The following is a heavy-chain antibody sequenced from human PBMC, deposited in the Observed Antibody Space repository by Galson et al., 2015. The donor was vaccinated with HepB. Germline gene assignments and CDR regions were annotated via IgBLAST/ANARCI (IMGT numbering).Heavy chain of an antibody. CDR3: ARRNSGFDF. D-gene: IGHD1-7*01. J-gene: IGHJ4*02. Sequence: SLRLSCAASGFTFSSYSMIWVRQAPGKGLEWVSYITSSSGTIYYADSVKGRFTISRDNAKNSLYLQMISLRAEDTAVYYCARRNSGFDFWGQGTLVTVSS. V-gene: IGHV3-48*04. CDR2: ITSSSGTI. CDR1: GFTFSSYS.